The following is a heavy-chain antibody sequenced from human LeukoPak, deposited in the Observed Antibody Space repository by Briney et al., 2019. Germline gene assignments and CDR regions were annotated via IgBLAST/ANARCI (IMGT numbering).Heavy chain of an antibody. Sequence: NSSETLSLTCAVYGGSFSGYYWSWIRQPPGKGLEWIGEINHSGSTNYNPSLKSRVTISVDTSKNQFSLKLSSVTAADTAVYYCARVAVVRLRTYYYDSSGYYFSQGFDPWGQGTLVTVSS. V-gene: IGHV4-34*01. D-gene: IGHD3-22*01. CDR1: GGSFSGYY. J-gene: IGHJ5*02. CDR2: INHSGST. CDR3: ARVAVVRLRTYYYDSSGYYFSQGFDP.